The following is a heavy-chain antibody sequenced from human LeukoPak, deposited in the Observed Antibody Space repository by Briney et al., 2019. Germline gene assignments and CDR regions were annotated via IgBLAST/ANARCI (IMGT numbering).Heavy chain of an antibody. CDR1: GYTFTSYH. D-gene: IGHD3-3*01. V-gene: IGHV1-3*01. CDR2: INPGNGKT. J-gene: IGHJ4*02. Sequence: GASVKVSCKASGYTFTSYHMHWVRQAPGQRLEWMGWINPGNGKTKYPQTFQGRVTISRDTSASTAYMELRSLRSEDTAVYYCTLFDYDSWSAYLHWGQGALVTVSS. CDR3: TLFDYDSWSAYLH.